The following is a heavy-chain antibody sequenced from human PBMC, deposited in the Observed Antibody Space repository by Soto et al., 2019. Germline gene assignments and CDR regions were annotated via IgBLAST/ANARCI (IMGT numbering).Heavy chain of an antibody. Sequence: SETLSLTCTVSGGSISSYYWSWIRQPRGKGLEWIGYIYYSASTNYSPSLKSRVTISVDTSKNQFSLNLSSVTAADTAVYYCARHLPYCGGDCYSLDYWGQGTLVTVSS. CDR3: ARHLPYCGGDCYSLDY. CDR1: GGSISSYY. J-gene: IGHJ4*02. CDR2: IYYSAST. D-gene: IGHD2-21*02. V-gene: IGHV4-59*08.